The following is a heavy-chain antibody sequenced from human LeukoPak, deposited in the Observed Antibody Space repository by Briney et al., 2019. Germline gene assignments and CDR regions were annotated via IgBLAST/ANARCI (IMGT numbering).Heavy chain of an antibody. Sequence: SETLSLTCTVSGGSISSYYWSWIRQPPGKGLEWIGYIYYSGSTNYNPSLKSRVTISVDTSKNQFSLKLSSVTAADTAVYYCARDRDPYMVLGWFDPWGQGTLVTVSS. J-gene: IGHJ5*02. D-gene: IGHD3-10*01. CDR2: IYYSGST. CDR3: ARDRDPYMVLGWFDP. CDR1: GGSISSYY. V-gene: IGHV4-59*01.